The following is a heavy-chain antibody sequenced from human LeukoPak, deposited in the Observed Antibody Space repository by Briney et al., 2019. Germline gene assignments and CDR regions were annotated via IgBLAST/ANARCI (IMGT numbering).Heavy chain of an antibody. J-gene: IGHJ4*02. CDR1: GGSFSGYY. Sequence: RSSETLSLTCAVYGGSFSGYYWSWIRQPPGKGLEWIGEINHSGSTNYNPSLKSRVTISVDTSKTQFSLKLSSVTAADTALYYCARRRRWPSPFDYWGPGTLVTVSS. V-gene: IGHV4-34*01. D-gene: IGHD6-13*01. CDR2: INHSGST. CDR3: ARRRRWPSPFDY.